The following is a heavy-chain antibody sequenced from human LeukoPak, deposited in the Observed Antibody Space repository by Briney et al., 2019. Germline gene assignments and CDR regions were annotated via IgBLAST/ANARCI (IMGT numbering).Heavy chain of an antibody. Sequence: SVKVSCKASGYTFTGYHMHWVRQAPGQGLEWMGGIIPIFGTANYAQKFQGRVTITADKSTSTAYMELSSLRSEDTAVYYCARDPHDSSGYYYRFTFDIWGQGTMVTVSS. CDR3: ARDPHDSSGYYYRFTFDI. D-gene: IGHD3-22*01. J-gene: IGHJ3*02. CDR2: IIPIFGTA. V-gene: IGHV1-69*06. CDR1: GYTFTGYH.